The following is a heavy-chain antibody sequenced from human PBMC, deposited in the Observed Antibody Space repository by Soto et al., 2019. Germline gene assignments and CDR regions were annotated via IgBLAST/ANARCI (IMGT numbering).Heavy chain of an antibody. J-gene: IGHJ4*02. CDR1: GYGFTTYG. Sequence: QVHLVQSGAEVKKPGASVKVSCKGSGYGFTTYGITWVRQAPGQGLEWMAWINAHNGNTNYAQKLQGRVTVTRDTSTSKAYMELESLRSDVTAVYCCARGRYGDYWGQGALVTVSS. CDR2: INAHNGNT. CDR3: ARGRYGDY. D-gene: IGHD1-1*01. V-gene: IGHV1-18*01.